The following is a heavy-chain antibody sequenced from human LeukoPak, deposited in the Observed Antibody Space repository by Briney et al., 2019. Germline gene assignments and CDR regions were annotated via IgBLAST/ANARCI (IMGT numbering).Heavy chain of an antibody. CDR2: ISSSSYI. CDR1: GFTFSSYS. Sequence: EGSLRLSCAASGFTFSSYSMNWVRQAPGKGLEWVSSISSSSYIYYADSVKGRFTISRDNAKNSLYLQMNSLRAEDTAVYYCARDYDIAAPRGFYYYMDVWGKGTTVTVSS. CDR3: ARDYDIAAPRGFYYYMDV. D-gene: IGHD6-6*01. V-gene: IGHV3-21*01. J-gene: IGHJ6*03.